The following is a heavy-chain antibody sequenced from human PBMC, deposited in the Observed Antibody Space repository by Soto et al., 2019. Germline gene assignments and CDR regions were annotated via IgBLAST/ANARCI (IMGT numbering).Heavy chain of an antibody. V-gene: IGHV3-66*01. CDR3: AKDQIFRRGVIYNLFDP. CDR2: IYSDGST. J-gene: IGHJ5*02. Sequence: GGSLRLSCAASGFTVNSNYMSWVRQAPGKGLEWVSVIYSDGSTYYADSVKGRFIISRDNSKNTLYLQMNSLRAEDTAVYYCAKDQIFRRGVIYNLFDPWGHGTLVTVCS. D-gene: IGHD3-10*01. CDR1: GFTVNSNY.